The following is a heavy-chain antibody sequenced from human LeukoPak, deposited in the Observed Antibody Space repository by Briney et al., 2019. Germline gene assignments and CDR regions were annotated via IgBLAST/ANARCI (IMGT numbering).Heavy chain of an antibody. D-gene: IGHD5-18*01. V-gene: IGHV4-59*01. CDR2: IYYSGST. CDR1: GGSISSYY. J-gene: IGHJ4*02. CDR3: ARDRGELAAMDYFDY. Sequence: KPSETLSLTCTGSGGSISSYYWSWIRQPPGEGLEWIGYIYYSGSTNYNPSLKGRVTISVDTSKNQFSLKLSSVTAADTAVYYCARDRGELAAMDYFDYWGQGTLVTVSS.